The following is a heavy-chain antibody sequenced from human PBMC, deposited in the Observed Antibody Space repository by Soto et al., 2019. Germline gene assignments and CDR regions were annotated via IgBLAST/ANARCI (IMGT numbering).Heavy chain of an antibody. V-gene: IGHV4-59*08. J-gene: IGHJ4*02. D-gene: IGHD1-7*01. Sequence: PSETLSLTCTVSGGSISSYYWSWIRQPPGKGLEWIGYIYYSGSTNYNPSLKSRVTISVDTSKNQFSLKLSSVTATDTAVYYCARHGTGTQVSFDYWGQGTLVTVSS. CDR1: GGSISSYY. CDR3: ARHGTGTQVSFDY. CDR2: IYYSGST.